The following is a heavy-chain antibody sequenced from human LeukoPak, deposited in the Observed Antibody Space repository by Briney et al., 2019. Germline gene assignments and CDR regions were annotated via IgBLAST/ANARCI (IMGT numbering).Heavy chain of an antibody. CDR3: ASSYHYDNSGYYPFDY. CDR1: GFTFSSYG. Sequence: PGRSLRLSCATSGFTFSSYGMHWVRQAPGKGLEWVAVISYHGSNKDFADSVKGRFTISRDNSKNTLYLQMNSLRAEDMAVYYCASSYHYDNSGYYPFDYWGQGTLVTVSS. V-gene: IGHV3-30*03. J-gene: IGHJ4*02. D-gene: IGHD3-22*01. CDR2: ISYHGSNK.